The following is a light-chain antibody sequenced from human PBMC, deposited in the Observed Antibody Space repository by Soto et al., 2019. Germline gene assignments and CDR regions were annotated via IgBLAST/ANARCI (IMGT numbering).Light chain of an antibody. CDR2: GAS. Sequence: EILLTQSPGTLSLSPGERATLSCGASQSVTSNYLAWYQQKPGQAPRLLIFGASIRVTGIPDRFIGSGSGTDFTLTISRLEPEDFAVYYCQHYVTSLTTFGQGTKVDIK. CDR3: QHYVTSLTT. J-gene: IGKJ1*01. V-gene: IGKV3-20*01. CDR1: QSVTSNY.